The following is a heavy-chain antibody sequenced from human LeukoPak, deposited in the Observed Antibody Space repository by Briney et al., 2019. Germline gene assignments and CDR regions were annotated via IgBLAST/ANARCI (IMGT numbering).Heavy chain of an antibody. V-gene: IGHV4-30-4*01. D-gene: IGHD1-14*01. CDR2: IYYSGST. Sequence: SETLSLTCTVSGGSISSGDHYWSWIRQPPGKGLEWIGYIYYSGSTYYNPSLKSRVTISVDTSKNQFSLKLSSVTAADTAVYYCAGRKPYYFDYWGQGTLVTVSS. CDR3: AGRKPYYFDY. J-gene: IGHJ4*02. CDR1: GGSISSGDHY.